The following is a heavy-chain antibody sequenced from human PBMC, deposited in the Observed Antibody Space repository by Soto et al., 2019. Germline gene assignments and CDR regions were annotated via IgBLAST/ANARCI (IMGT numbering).Heavy chain of an antibody. J-gene: IGHJ4*02. CDR3: ARLGWELQSGRRYSDY. Sequence: QVQLVQSGAELKKPGASMKVSCKTSGYTFSSNALTWVRQAPGQGLEWMGWISPYTGKTVYAQKFQGRVTMTTDPSTSTAYMELRALESDDTAVYYCARLGWELQSGRRYSDYWGQGTLSTVSS. V-gene: IGHV1-18*04. CDR1: GYTFSSNA. CDR2: ISPYTGKT. D-gene: IGHD2-15*01.